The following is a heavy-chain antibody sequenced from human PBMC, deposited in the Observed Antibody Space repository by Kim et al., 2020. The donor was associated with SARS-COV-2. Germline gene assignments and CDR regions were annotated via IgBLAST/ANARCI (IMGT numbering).Heavy chain of an antibody. V-gene: IGHV1-69*13. Sequence: SVKVSCKASGGTFSNYAISWVRQAPGQGLEWMGGIIPIFRTTNYAQKFQGRLTITADESTTTAYMELSSLRSEDTAVYHCARSGYSLGSRTHYGMDVWGQGTTVTVSS. CDR2: IIPIFRTT. CDR1: GGTFSNYA. J-gene: IGHJ6*02. D-gene: IGHD6-13*01. CDR3: ARSGYSLGSRTHYGMDV.